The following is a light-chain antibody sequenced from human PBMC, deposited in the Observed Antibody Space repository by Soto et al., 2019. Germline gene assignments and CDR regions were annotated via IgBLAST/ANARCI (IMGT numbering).Light chain of an antibody. Sequence: QSVLTQPASVSGSPGQSITLSCTGTSSDVGAYDYVSWYQQYPGKTPKVMISEVSNRPSGVSNRFSGSKSGNTASLTISGLQAEDEADYYCSSYTSSSTYVFGTGTKLTVL. CDR1: SSDVGAYDY. CDR3: SSYTSSSTYV. V-gene: IGLV2-14*01. J-gene: IGLJ1*01. CDR2: EVS.